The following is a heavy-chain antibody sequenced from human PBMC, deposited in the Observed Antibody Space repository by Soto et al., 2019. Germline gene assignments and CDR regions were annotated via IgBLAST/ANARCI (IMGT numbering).Heavy chain of an antibody. CDR3: ERGGHVVVMTAALDY. V-gene: IGHV1-46*04. CDR1: GDTFTDYY. Sequence: QVQLMQSGAEVKKPGASVKVSCKASGDTFTDYYIHWVRQAPGQGLEWMGTVNPSGGHTTYAQHLLGRLTVPRNTSTGTLYMELTSLTSDQTAIYYCERGGHVVVMTAALDYGGQGPLVTVSS. J-gene: IGHJ4*02. CDR2: VNPSGGHT. D-gene: IGHD2-21*02.